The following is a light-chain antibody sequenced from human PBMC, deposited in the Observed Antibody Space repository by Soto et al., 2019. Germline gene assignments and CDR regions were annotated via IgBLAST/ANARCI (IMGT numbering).Light chain of an antibody. CDR3: QVWDSSIVI. CDR2: RDN. V-gene: IGLV3-9*01. CDR1: NIRSKN. Sequence: SYELTQPLSVSVALGQTARITCGGSNIRSKNVHWYQVKPGQAPVLVIYRDNNRPSGTPERFSGSNSENTATLTISSAQVGDEAEYYCQVWDSSIVIFGGGTKVTVL. J-gene: IGLJ2*01.